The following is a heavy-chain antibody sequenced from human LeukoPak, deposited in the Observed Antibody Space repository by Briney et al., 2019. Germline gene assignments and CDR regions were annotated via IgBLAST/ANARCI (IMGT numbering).Heavy chain of an antibody. D-gene: IGHD6-19*01. CDR1: GFTFSSYD. Sequence: GGSLRLSCVASGFTFSSYDMHWVRQVKGERLEWVSTVGTALDTFYPDSVKGRFTVSRENATNSVYLQMNSLRAGDTAVYYCVRGDSTGWRYWYFDRWGRGTLVTVSS. V-gene: IGHV3-13*04. CDR2: VGTALDT. CDR3: VRGDSTGWRYWYFDR. J-gene: IGHJ2*01.